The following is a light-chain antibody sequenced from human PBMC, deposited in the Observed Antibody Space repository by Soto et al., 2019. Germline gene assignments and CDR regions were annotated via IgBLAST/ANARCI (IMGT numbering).Light chain of an antibody. CDR2: AAS. CDR1: QSISSY. V-gene: IGKV1-39*01. CDR3: QQSFDALTWT. J-gene: IGKJ1*01. Sequence: EIQMTQSPSSLSASVGDRVTITCRASQSISSYLNWYQQKPGKAPKLLIYAASILQSGVPSRFSGSGSGTDFTLTISSLQPEDFATYYCQQSFDALTWTFGQGTKV.